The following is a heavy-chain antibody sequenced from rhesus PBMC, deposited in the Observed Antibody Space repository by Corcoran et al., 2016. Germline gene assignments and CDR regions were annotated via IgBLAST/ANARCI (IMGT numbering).Heavy chain of an antibody. CDR2: ILSGGRP. CDR1: GGSVSGYW. Sequence: QVQLQQWGEGLVKPSETLSLTCAVYGGSVSGYWWGWIRPLPGKGLEWIGRILSGGRPTNNPSLKGRVALSISTSKTQVSLKLSSVTAADTAVYYCARQGGIAAGQNFDYWGQGVLVTVSS. J-gene: IGHJ4*01. CDR3: ARQGGIAAGQNFDY. D-gene: IGHD6-13*01. V-gene: IGHV4-160*01.